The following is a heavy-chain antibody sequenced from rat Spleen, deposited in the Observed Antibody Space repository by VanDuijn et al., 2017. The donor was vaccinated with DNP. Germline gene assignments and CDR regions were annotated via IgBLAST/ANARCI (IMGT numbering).Heavy chain of an antibody. J-gene: IGHJ3*01. V-gene: IGHV5-25*01. CDR1: GFTFSNYY. CDR2: ISTGGGNT. Sequence: EVQLVESGGGLVQPGRSMKLSCAASGFTFSNYYMAWVRQAPTKGLEWVASISTGGGNTYYRDSVKGRFTISRDTAKSTLYLQMDSLRSEDTATYYCARHEATEGIDFDYWGQGTLVTVSS. D-gene: IGHD1-11*01. CDR3: ARHEATEGIDFDY.